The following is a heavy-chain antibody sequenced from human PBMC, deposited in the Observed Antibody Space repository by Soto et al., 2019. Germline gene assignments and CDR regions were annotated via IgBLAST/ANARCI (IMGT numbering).Heavy chain of an antibody. D-gene: IGHD4-17*01. V-gene: IGHV4-31*03. CDR1: GGSISSGGYY. CDR3: AIATVTTAEYFQH. J-gene: IGHJ1*01. CDR2: IYYSGST. Sequence: SETLSLTCTVSGGSISSGGYYWSWIRQHPGKGLEWIGYIYYSGSTYYNPSLKSRVTISVDTSKNQFSLKLSSVTAADTAVYYCAIATVTTAEYFQHWGQGTLVTVSS.